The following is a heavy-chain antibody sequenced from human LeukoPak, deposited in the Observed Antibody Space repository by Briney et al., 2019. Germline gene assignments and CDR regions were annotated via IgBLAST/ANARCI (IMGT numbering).Heavy chain of an antibody. J-gene: IGHJ4*02. V-gene: IGHV4-30-4*08. CDR2: IYYSGST. D-gene: IGHD3-22*01. Sequence: SETLSLTCTVSGGSISSGGYSWSWIRQHPGKGPEWIGYIYYSGSTYYNPSLKSRVTISVDTSKNQFSLKLSSVTAADTAVYYCARLRYYDSTEGDFDYWGQGTLVTVSS. CDR1: GGSISSGGYS. CDR3: ARLRYYDSTEGDFDY.